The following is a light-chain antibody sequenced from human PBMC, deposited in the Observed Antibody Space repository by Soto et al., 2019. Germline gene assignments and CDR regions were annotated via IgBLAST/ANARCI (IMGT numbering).Light chain of an antibody. V-gene: IGLV2-23*01. CDR1: SSDVGSYNL. J-gene: IGLJ7*01. CDR3: CSYAAGDSAV. CDR2: EGS. Sequence: QSVLTQPASVSGSPGQSITISCTGTSSDVGSYNLVSWYQQHPGKAPKLMIFEGSKRPSGVSNRFSGSKSGNTASLTISGLQAEDEADYYCCSYAAGDSAVFGGGTQVTVL.